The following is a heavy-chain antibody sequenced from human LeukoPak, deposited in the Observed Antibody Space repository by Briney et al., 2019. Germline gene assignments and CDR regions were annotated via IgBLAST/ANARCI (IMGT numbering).Heavy chain of an antibody. V-gene: IGHV3-53*01. CDR2: IYSGGST. CDR3: AKVAEVGATGYYYYMDV. D-gene: IGHD1-26*01. CDR1: GFTLSTNY. J-gene: IGHJ6*03. Sequence: GGSLRLSCAASGFTLSTNYMSWVRQAPGKGLEWVSGIYSGGSTYYTDSVKGRFTISRDNSQKTLYLQMNSRRAEDTAVYYCAKVAEVGATGYYYYMDVWGKGTTVTIPS.